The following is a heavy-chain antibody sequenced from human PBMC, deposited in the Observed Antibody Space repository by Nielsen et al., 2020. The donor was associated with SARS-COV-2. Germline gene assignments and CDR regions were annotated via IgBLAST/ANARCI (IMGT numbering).Heavy chain of an antibody. CDR3: ARRWYGSGSDREAFDI. J-gene: IGHJ3*02. CDR2: IDGTSSYI. V-gene: IGHV3-21*01. D-gene: IGHD3-10*01. CDR1: GFTFSIYS. Sequence: GESLKISCAASGFTFSIYSMTWARQAPGKGLEWVAAIDGTSSYIYYADAVKGRLTISRNNAKNSLFLQMDSLRAEDTAVYYCARRWYGSGSDREAFDIWGRGTMVTISS.